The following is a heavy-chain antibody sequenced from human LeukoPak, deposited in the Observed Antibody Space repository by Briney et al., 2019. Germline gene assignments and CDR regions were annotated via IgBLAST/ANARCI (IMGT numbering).Heavy chain of an antibody. Sequence: SVKVSCKASGGTFSSYAISWVRQAPGQGLEWMGRIIPIFGTANYAQTFQGRVTITTGESTSTAYRELSSLRSEDTAVYYCATQTRRILLHSEVDYWGQGTLVTVSS. CDR3: ATQTRRILLHSEVDY. V-gene: IGHV1-69*05. J-gene: IGHJ4*02. CDR2: IIPIFGTA. CDR1: GGTFSSYA. D-gene: IGHD5-18*01.